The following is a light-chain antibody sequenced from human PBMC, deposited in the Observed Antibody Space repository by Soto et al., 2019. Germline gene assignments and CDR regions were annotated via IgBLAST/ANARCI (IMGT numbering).Light chain of an antibody. CDR1: SSDVGSYNY. Sequence: QAALTQPASVSGSPGQSITISCTGTSSDVGSYNYVSWYQQHPGKAPKLMIYEVTNRPSGVSDRFSGSKFGHTASLTISGLQPEDEADYYCSSYTTRRTEVFGTGTKLTVL. J-gene: IGLJ1*01. V-gene: IGLV2-14*01. CDR2: EVT. CDR3: SSYTTRRTEV.